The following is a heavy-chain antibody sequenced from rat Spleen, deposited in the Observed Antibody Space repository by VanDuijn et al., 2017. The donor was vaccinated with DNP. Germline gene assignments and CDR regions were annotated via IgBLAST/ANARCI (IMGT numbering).Heavy chain of an antibody. CDR2: VSHDGRST. CDR3: TTIPIAAPYYWYFDF. J-gene: IGHJ1*01. V-gene: IGHV5-7*01. CDR1: GFTFSDND. D-gene: IGHD1-2*01. Sequence: EVQLVESGGGLVQPGRSMKVSCAASGFTFSDNDMAWVRQAPKTGLEWVATVSHDGRSTYYRDSVKGRFTISKNNAKSTLYLQMDSLRSEDTATYYCTTIPIAAPYYWYFDFWGPGTMVTVSS.